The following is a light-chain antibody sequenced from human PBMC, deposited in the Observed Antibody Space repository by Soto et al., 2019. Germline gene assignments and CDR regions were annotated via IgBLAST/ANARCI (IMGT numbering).Light chain of an antibody. V-gene: IGKV3-15*01. Sequence: EIVMTQSPGTLSVSPGERATLSCRASQSVNSDLAWYQHKPGQAPRLLIFAASTRATGIPPRFSGSGSGTEFTLTISSLQSEDVAVYYCQQYSNWPPITFGPGTRLEIK. CDR2: AAS. CDR1: QSVNSD. CDR3: QQYSNWPPIT. J-gene: IGKJ5*01.